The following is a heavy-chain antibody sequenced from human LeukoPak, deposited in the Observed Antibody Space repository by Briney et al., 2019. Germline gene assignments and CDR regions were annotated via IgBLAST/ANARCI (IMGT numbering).Heavy chain of an antibody. CDR1: GGTFSSYA. V-gene: IGHV1-69*04. D-gene: IGHD3-22*01. J-gene: IGHJ4*02. CDR3: ARDRGDGHYYDSSGSGY. Sequence: ASVKVSCKASGGTFSSYAISWVRQAPGQGLEWMGRIIPILGIANYAQKFQGRVTITADKSTSTAYMELSSLRSEDTAVYYCARDRGDGHYYDSSGSGYWGQGTLVTVSS. CDR2: IIPILGIA.